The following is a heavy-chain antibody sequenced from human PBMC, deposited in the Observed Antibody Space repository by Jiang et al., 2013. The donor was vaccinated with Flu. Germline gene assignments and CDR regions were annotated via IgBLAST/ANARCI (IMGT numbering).Heavy chain of an antibody. CDR3: VRHTAVGYSYGN. V-gene: IGHV4-39*01. J-gene: IGHJ4*02. CDR2: IYYSGST. D-gene: IGHD5-18*01. CDR1: SISSSSYY. Sequence: SISSSSYYWGWIRQPPRKGRGVDWSIYYSGSTYYNPSLKSRVTISVDTSKNQFSLKLSSVTAADTAVYYCVRHTAVGYSYGNWGQGTLVTVSS.